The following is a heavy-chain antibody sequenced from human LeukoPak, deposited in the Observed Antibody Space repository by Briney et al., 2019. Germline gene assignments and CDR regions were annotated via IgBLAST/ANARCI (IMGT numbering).Heavy chain of an antibody. CDR2: IYTSGST. CDR1: GGSISSYY. Sequence: SETLSLTCIVSGGSISSYYWSWIRQPAGKGLEWIGRIYTSGSTNYNPSLKSRVTMSVDTSKNQFSLKLSSVTAADTAVYYCAGIAAAGTWLYFDYWGQGTLVTVSS. D-gene: IGHD6-13*01. J-gene: IGHJ4*02. CDR3: AGIAAAGTWLYFDY. V-gene: IGHV4-4*07.